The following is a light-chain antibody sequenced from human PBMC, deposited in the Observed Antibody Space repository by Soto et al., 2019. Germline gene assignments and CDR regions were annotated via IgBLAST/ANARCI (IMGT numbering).Light chain of an antibody. Sequence: AIHLTQSPSSLSASIGDRVAITCRTSEDISTALSWYQQKPGQAPSVLIYDASNLKNGVPSRFGASGSWTYFTLTIDSLQPEDFATYYCQQFNIYPFTFGPRTKVDIK. J-gene: IGKJ3*01. CDR2: DAS. CDR3: QQFNIYPFT. CDR1: EDISTA. V-gene: IGKV1-13*02.